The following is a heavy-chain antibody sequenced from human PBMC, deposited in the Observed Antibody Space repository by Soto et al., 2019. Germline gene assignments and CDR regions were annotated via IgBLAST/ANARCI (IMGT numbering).Heavy chain of an antibody. J-gene: IGHJ3*02. V-gene: IGHV5-51*01. D-gene: IGHD6-19*01. CDR3: ARHRAVAAFDAFDI. Sequence: GESLKISCKGSGYSFTKNWIGWVRQMSGKGLEWMGIIYPGDSDTRYSPSFQGQVTISADKSISTAYLQWSSLKASDTAMYYCARHRAVAAFDAFDIWGQGTMVTVSS. CDR1: GYSFTKNW. CDR2: IYPGDSDT.